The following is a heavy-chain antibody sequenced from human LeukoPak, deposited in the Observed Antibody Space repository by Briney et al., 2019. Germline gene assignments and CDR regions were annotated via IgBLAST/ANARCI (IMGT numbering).Heavy chain of an antibody. D-gene: IGHD6-19*01. CDR2: IIPIFGTA. CDR1: GGTFSSYA. J-gene: IGHJ3*02. Sequence: ASVKVSCKASGGTFSSYAISWVRQAPGQGREWMGGIIPIFGTANYAQKFQGRVTITADKSTSTAYMELSSLRSEDTAVYYCARVLTGYSSGWSARGAFDIWGQGTMVTVSS. V-gene: IGHV1-69*06. CDR3: ARVLTGYSSGWSARGAFDI.